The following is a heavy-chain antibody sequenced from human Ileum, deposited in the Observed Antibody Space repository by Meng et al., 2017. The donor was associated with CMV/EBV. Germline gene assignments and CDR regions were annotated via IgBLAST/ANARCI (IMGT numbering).Heavy chain of an antibody. CDR3: ARGQMKVRGQSWFDP. J-gene: IGHJ5*02. Sequence: SETLSLTCAVYGGSFSGYYWSWVRQPPGKGLEWIGEINHSGSTNSNPSLKSRVTISVDTAKNQFSLKVSSVTAADTAVYYCARGQMKVRGQSWFDPWGQGTLVTVSS. V-gene: IGHV4-34*01. CDR2: INHSGST. CDR1: GGSFSGYY. D-gene: IGHD4-17*01.